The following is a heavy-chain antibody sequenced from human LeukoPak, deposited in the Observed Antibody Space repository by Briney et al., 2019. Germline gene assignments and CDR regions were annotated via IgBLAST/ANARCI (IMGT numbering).Heavy chain of an antibody. CDR3: ARDFHCGGGDCSWVDY. D-gene: IGHD2-21*01. Sequence: SQTLPLTCTVSGASISSGNYYWSWIRQPPGKGLEWIGYIYHSGTTYYNPSLNSRVTLSVDRSKNQFSLKMTSVTAADTAVYYCARDFHCGGGDCSWVDYWGQGTLVTVSS. CDR2: IYHSGTT. CDR1: GASISSGNYY. V-gene: IGHV4-30-2*01. J-gene: IGHJ4*02.